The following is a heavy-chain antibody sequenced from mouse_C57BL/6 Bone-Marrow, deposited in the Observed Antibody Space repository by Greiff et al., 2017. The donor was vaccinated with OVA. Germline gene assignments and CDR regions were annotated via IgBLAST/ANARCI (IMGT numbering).Heavy chain of an antibody. CDR3: ERRNYGSSPAWFAY. V-gene: IGHV5-17*01. D-gene: IGHD1-1*01. J-gene: IGHJ3*01. CDR1: GFTFSDYG. CDR2: ISSGSSTI. Sequence: EVKLVESGGGLVKPGGSLKLSCAASGFTFSDYGMHWVRQAPEKGLEWVAYISSGSSTIYYADTVKGRFTISRDNAKNTLFLQMTSLRSEDTAMYYCERRNYGSSPAWFAYWGQGTLVTVSA.